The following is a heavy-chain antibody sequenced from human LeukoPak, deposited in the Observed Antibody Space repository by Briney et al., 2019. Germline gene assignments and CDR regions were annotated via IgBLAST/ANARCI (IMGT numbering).Heavy chain of an antibody. CDR3: ARLRALSGHRGAFDI. J-gene: IGHJ4*02. Sequence: SETLSLTCTVPGGSISSYYWSWIRQPPGKGLEWIGAVYYTGNAYYNPSLKSRVTISVDTSDNRFSLHLSSVNAADTAIYYCARLRALSGHRGAFDIWGQGTLVTVSS. CDR2: VYYTGNA. CDR1: GGSISSYY. D-gene: IGHD3-9*01. V-gene: IGHV4-59*04.